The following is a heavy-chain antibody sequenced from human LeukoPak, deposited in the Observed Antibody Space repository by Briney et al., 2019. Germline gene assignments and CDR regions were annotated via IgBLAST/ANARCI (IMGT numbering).Heavy chain of an antibody. Sequence: SETLSLTCTVSGGSISSGGYYWSWIRQHPGKGLEWIGYIYYSGSTYYNPSLKSRVTISVDTSKSQFSLNLSSVTAADTAVYYCARVRFYYGSGSHDFDYWGQGTLVTVSS. CDR3: ARVRFYYGSGSHDFDY. CDR2: IYYSGST. D-gene: IGHD3-10*01. J-gene: IGHJ4*02. CDR1: GGSISSGGYY. V-gene: IGHV4-31*03.